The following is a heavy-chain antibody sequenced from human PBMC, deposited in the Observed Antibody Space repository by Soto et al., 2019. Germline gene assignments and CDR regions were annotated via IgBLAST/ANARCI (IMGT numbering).Heavy chain of an antibody. J-gene: IGHJ4*02. CDR1: GYTFTSYG. V-gene: IGHV1-18*01. D-gene: IGHD6-13*01. Sequence: QVPLVQSGAEVKKPGASVKVSCKASGYTFTSYGVTWVRQAPGQGLEWMGWISSYNVKTNYAQKLQGRVTMTTDTSTNTAYMDLRGLRSDDTAVYYCARDGESSSWYFDYWGQGTLVTVSS. CDR3: ARDGESSSWYFDY. CDR2: ISSYNVKT.